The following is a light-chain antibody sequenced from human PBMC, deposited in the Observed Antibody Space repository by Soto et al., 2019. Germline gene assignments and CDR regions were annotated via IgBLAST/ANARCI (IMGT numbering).Light chain of an antibody. J-gene: IGKJ4*01. CDR3: QQYHTWPIT. CDR2: GAS. V-gene: IGKV3-15*01. Sequence: EIVLTQSPATLSLSPGERATLSCRASQSVSSNLAWYQQKPGQAPRLLIYGASTRATGIPARFSGSGSGTEFTLTTSSLQSEDCAIYYCQQYHTWPITFGGGTKVDI. CDR1: QSVSSN.